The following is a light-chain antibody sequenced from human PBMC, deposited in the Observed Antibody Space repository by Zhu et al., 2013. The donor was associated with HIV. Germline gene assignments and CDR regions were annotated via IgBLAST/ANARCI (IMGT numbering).Light chain of an antibody. Sequence: QSVLTQPPSVSAAPGQKVSISCSGSSSNIGNNYVSWFQHLPGTAPKLLIYDNNKRPSGIPDRFSGSKSGNTASLTISRLQAEDEADYYCCSYAGKYTYVFGTGTKFTVL. V-gene: IGLV1-51*01. CDR2: DNN. J-gene: IGLJ1*01. CDR1: SSNIGNNY. CDR3: CSYAGKYTYV.